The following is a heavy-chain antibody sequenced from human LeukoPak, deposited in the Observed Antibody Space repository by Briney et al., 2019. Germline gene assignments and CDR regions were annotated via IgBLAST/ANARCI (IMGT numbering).Heavy chain of an antibody. CDR1: GGTFSSYA. D-gene: IGHD3-22*01. J-gene: IGHJ4*02. V-gene: IGHV1-69*05. Sequence: SVKVSCKASGGTFSSYAISWVRQAPGQGLEWMEGIIPIFGTANYAQKLQGRVTITTDESTSTAYMELSSLRSEDTAVYYCATDDSSGYVFDYWGQGTLVTVSS. CDR2: IIPIFGTA. CDR3: ATDDSSGYVFDY.